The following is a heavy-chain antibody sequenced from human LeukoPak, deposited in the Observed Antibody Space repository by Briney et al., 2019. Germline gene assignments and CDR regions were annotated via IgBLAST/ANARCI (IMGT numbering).Heavy chain of an antibody. CDR2: ISGSGGST. CDR3: AKDLNTFYDSSGYSLDAFDI. V-gene: IGHV3-23*01. Sequence: GGSLRLSCAASGFTFSSYAMSWVRQAPGKGLEWVSAISGSGGSTYYADSVKGRFTISRDNFKNTLYLQMNSLRAEDTAVYYRAKDLNTFYDSSGYSLDAFDIWGQGTMVTVSS. J-gene: IGHJ3*02. CDR1: GFTFSSYA. D-gene: IGHD3-22*01.